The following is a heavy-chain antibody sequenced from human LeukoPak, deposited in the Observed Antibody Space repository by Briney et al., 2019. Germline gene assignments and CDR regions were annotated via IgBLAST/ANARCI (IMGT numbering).Heavy chain of an antibody. Sequence: GGSLRLSCAASGFTFSSYSMSWVRQAPGKGLEWVSAISSSGGNTYYADSVKGRFTISRDNSKNTLYLQMNRLRAEDTAIYYCTKDALISYRGAWSQSDYWGQGTLVTVSS. D-gene: IGHD2-2*01. CDR3: TKDALISYRGAWSQSDY. J-gene: IGHJ4*02. V-gene: IGHV3-23*01. CDR2: ISSSGGNT. CDR1: GFTFSSYS.